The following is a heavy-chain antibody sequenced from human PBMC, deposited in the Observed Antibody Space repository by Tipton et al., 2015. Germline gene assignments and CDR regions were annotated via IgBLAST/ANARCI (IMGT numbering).Heavy chain of an antibody. J-gene: IGHJ5*01. CDR3: ARNRFWTGYNWFDF. V-gene: IGHV1-69*01. CDR1: GGTFSSYA. CDR2: IIPIFHTA. D-gene: IGHD3/OR15-3a*01. Sequence: QLVQSGAEVKKPGSSVKVSCKASGGTFSSYAISWVRQAPGQGLEWMGGIIPIFHTANYAQKFHGRVTITADESTSAAYMELSSLRSEGTAVYDCARNRFWTGYNWFDFWGQGTLVTVSS.